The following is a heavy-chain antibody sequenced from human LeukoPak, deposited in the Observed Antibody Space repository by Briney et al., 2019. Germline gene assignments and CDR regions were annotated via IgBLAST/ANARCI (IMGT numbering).Heavy chain of an antibody. D-gene: IGHD6-6*01. CDR2: IYYSGST. CDR1: GGSISSGGYS. Sequence: SQTLSLTCAVSGGSISSGGYSWSWIRQPPGKGLEWIGSIYYSGSTYYNPSLKSRVTISVDTSKNQFSLKLSSVTAADTAVYYCARGYGEGYSSLKYWGQGTLVTVSS. J-gene: IGHJ4*02. V-gene: IGHV4-30-4*07. CDR3: ARGYGEGYSSLKY.